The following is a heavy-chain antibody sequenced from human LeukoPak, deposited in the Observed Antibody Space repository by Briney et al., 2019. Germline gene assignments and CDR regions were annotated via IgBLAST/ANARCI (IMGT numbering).Heavy chain of an antibody. V-gene: IGHV4-4*02. CDR3: AKSTGTDWYYFDY. Sequence: PSETLSLTCAVSGDSISSSNWWSWVRQPPGKGLEWIGEIYHGGNTNYNPSLETRVTISVDKSKNQFSLRLSSVTAADTAVYYCAKSTGTDWYYFDYWGQGTLVAVAS. D-gene: IGHD3-9*01. J-gene: IGHJ4*02. CDR1: GDSISSSNW. CDR2: IYHGGNT.